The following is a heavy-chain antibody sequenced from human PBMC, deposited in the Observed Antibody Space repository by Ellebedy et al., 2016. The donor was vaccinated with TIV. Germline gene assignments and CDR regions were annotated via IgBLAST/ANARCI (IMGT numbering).Heavy chain of an antibody. Sequence: KLQGRATMTTDTSTSTAYMELRSLRSDDTAVYYCARDGVNWFDPWGQGTLVTVSS. D-gene: IGHD3-3*01. V-gene: IGHV1-18*01. J-gene: IGHJ5*02. CDR3: ARDGVNWFDP.